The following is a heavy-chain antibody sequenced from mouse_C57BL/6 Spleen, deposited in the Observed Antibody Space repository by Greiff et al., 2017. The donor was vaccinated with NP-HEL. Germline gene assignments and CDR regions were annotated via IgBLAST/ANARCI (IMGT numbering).Heavy chain of an antibody. CDR1: GYSITSGYY. Sequence: KLQESGPGLVKPSQSLSLPCSVTGYSITSGYYWNWIRQFPGNKLEWMGYISYDGSNNYNPSLKNRISITRDTSKNQFFLKLNSVTAEDTATYYCARKILGHFDYWGQGTTLTVSS. D-gene: IGHD4-1*01. J-gene: IGHJ2*01. CDR3: ARKILGHFDY. V-gene: IGHV3-6*01. CDR2: ISYDGSN.